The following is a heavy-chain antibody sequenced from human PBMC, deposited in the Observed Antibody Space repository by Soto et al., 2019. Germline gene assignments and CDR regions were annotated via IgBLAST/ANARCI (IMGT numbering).Heavy chain of an antibody. V-gene: IGHV4-39*01. J-gene: IGHJ4*02. CDR2: IHYTGNT. D-gene: IGHD3-3*01. Sequence: QLQLQESGPGLVKPSETLSLICTVSGDSISSGRYHWGWIRQPPGKGLEFIATIHYTGNTHYNPSLRSRVTIFVDTSKSQFSLRLSSVTAADTAVYYCARADGCGVVTPFMDYWGQGTLVTVSS. CDR3: ARADGCGVVTPFMDY. CDR1: GDSISSGRYH.